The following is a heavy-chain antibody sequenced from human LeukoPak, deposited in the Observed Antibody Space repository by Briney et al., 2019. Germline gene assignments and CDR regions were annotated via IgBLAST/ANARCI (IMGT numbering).Heavy chain of an antibody. J-gene: IGHJ4*02. D-gene: IGHD6-19*01. V-gene: IGHV3-48*01. CDR3: AKDPLRIAVAGTR. Sequence: PGGSLRLSCAASGFTFSSYSMNWVRQAPGKGLEWVSYISSSSSTIYYADSVKGRFTISRDNSKNTLYLQMNSLRAEDTAVYYCAKDPLRIAVAGTRWGQGTLVTVSS. CDR1: GFTFSSYS. CDR2: ISSSSSTI.